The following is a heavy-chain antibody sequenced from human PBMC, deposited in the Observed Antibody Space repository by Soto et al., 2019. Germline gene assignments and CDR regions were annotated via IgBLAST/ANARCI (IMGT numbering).Heavy chain of an antibody. CDR1: GYTFTDYY. D-gene: IGHD3-22*01. J-gene: IGHJ3*02. CDR3: ARDIRLYIIMTSVDGFDI. CDR2: INPHSGGGT. V-gene: IGHV1-2*02. Sequence: GASVNVSCESSGYTFTDYYNHWVRQAPGQGLERMVWINPHSGGGTNYAQKFQCRVTMTRDTSISTAYMELSRLRSDETAVYYCARDIRLYIIMTSVDGFDIWGQGTMVTVSS.